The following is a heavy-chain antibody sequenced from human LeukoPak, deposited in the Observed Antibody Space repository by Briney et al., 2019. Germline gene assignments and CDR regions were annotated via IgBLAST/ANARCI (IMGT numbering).Heavy chain of an antibody. CDR3: ARDSRYSSGXHFDY. D-gene: IGHD6-19*01. J-gene: IGHJ4*02. CDR2: INPNSGGT. Sequence: ASVKVSCKASGYTFTGYYMHWVRQAPGQGLEWMGWINPNSGGTNYAQKFQGRVTMTRDTSISTAYMELSRLRSDDTAVYYCARDSRYSSGXHFDYWGQGTLVTVSS. V-gene: IGHV1-2*02. CDR1: GYTFTGYY.